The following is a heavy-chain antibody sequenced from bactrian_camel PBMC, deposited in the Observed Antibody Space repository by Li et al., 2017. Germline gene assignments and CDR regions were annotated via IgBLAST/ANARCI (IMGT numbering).Heavy chain of an antibody. CDR1: GNNLRAYC. CDR2: IDTHSNT. V-gene: IGHV3S53*01. Sequence: VQLVESGGGSVQTGGSLTLSCAYSGNNLRAYCMGWFRQAPGQAREGVAAIDTHSNTQYADSVKGRFAISRVNANNTVYLQLNSLKTEDTATYYCAAQYFSCASDSWQNEAEYSYWGQGTQVTVS. CDR3: AAQYFSCASDSWQNEAEYSY. D-gene: IGHD1*01. J-gene: IGHJ4*01.